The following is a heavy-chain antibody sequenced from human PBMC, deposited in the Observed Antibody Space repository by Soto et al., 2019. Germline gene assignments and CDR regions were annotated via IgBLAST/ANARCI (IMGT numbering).Heavy chain of an antibody. Sequence: QLQLLESGSGLVKPSQTLSLTCAVSGGSINTATHSWSWIRQPPGKGLEWIGYIYHSGSTYYNPSVKSRVTISRVKTHSQFSRGLSFVTAAETAVSYCARGGGVTTTGDDYWGQGILVTVSS. D-gene: IGHD4-4*01. V-gene: IGHV4-30-2*01. J-gene: IGHJ4*02. CDR3: ARGGGVTTTGDDY. CDR2: IYHSGST. CDR1: GGSINTATHS.